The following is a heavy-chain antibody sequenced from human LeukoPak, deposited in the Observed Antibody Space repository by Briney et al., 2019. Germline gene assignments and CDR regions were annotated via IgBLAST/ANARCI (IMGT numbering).Heavy chain of an antibody. Sequence: ASVKVSCKASGYTFTNYYVHWVRQAPGQGLEWMGIIKPSGGGTSYALKFQGRVTMTRDTSTSTAYMELSSLRSEDTAVYYCARVAGTVTGTDRDDWGQGTLVTVSS. CDR2: IKPSGGGT. V-gene: IGHV1-46*01. CDR3: ARVAGTVTGTDRDD. J-gene: IGHJ4*02. CDR1: GYTFTNYY. D-gene: IGHD6-19*01.